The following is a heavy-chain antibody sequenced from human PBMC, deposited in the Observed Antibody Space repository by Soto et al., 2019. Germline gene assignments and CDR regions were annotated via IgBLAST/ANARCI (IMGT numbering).Heavy chain of an antibody. D-gene: IGHD2-15*01. Sequence: GGSLRLSCAASGFTFNNYAMSWVRQAPGKGPEWVSAISGSGGSTHYADPVKGRFTISRDNSKNTLYLQMNSLKAEDTAVYYCAKDSAGYCSGGSCYGYYYYMDVWGKGTTVTVSS. CDR2: ISGSGGST. V-gene: IGHV3-23*01. CDR3: AKDSAGYCSGGSCYGYYYYMDV. J-gene: IGHJ6*03. CDR1: GFTFNNYA.